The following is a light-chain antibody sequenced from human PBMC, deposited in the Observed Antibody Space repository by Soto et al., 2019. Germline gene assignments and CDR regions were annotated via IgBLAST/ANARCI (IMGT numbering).Light chain of an antibody. J-gene: IGLJ1*01. V-gene: IGLV2-14*03. CDR1: NNEVGAYDF. Sequence: QSVLTQPASVSGSPGQSIAISCTGTNNEVGAYDFVSWYQQHPDKAPKLLIYEVSNRPSGVSDRFSGSKSVNTATLTISGLQAEDEADYYCSSHTTSNTRVFGTGTKVTVL. CDR2: EVS. CDR3: SSHTTSNTRV.